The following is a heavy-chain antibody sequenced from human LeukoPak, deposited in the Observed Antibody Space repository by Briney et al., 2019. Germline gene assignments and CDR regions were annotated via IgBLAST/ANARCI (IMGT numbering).Heavy chain of an antibody. V-gene: IGHV4-4*09. Sequence: SETLSLTCTVSGASISNYYWSWIRQTPEKGLEWMGHIHTSGASRYYPSLESRLTLSIDTSKNQFSLKLTSVTAADTAVYYCARPYYYDGRIDPWGQGTLVTVSS. CDR2: IHTSGAS. D-gene: IGHD3-22*01. J-gene: IGHJ5*02. CDR1: GASISNYY. CDR3: ARPYYYDGRIDP.